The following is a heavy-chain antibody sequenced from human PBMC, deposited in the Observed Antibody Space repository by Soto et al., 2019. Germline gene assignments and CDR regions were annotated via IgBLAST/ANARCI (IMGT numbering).Heavy chain of an antibody. CDR3: ARDVGYGGNLGLVDY. CDR2: ISAYNGNT. CDR1: GYTFTSYG. J-gene: IGHJ4*02. Sequence: QVQLVQSGAEVKKPGASVKVSCKASGYTFTSYGISWVRQAPGQGLEWMGWISAYNGNTNYAQKLQGRVTMTTDTSXXTAYMELRSLRSDDTAVYYCARDVGYGGNLGLVDYWGQGTLVTVSS. D-gene: IGHD4-17*01. V-gene: IGHV1-18*01.